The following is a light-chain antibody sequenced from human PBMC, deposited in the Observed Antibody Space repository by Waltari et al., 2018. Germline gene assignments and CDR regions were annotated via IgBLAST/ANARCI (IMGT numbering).Light chain of an antibody. J-gene: IGLJ2*01. CDR3: GAWDSSLSDVV. CDR1: TPNTGNNF. Sequence: QSLLTQPPSESAAPGEKVTISCSGTTPNTGNNFVSWYQQRPGTAPKLFMQDNNRRPVGCPHRSAGSHAGTSATLAIPGLQTEEEADYYCGAWDSSLSDVVFRGGTKLT. CDR2: DNN. V-gene: IGLV1-51*01.